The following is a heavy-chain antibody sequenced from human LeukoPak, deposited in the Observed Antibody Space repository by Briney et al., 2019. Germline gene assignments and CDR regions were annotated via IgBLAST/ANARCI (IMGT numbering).Heavy chain of an antibody. D-gene: IGHD6-19*01. J-gene: IGHJ4*02. CDR3: ARQAYGSGWF. CDR1: GFTFNNYE. V-gene: IGHV3-48*03. Sequence: GGSLRLSCVASGFTFNNYEMSWVRQAPGKGLEWVSYISSSGSIRYYSDSVKGRFTISRDNAKNSLSLQMDTLRVEDTSFYYCARQAYGSGWFWGQGIMVIVSS. CDR2: ISSSGSIR.